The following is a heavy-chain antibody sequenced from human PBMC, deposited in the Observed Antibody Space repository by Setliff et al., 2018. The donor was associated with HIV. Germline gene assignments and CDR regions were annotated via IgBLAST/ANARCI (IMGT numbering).Heavy chain of an antibody. V-gene: IGHV3-43D*04. Sequence: PGGSLRLSCSGSGFSFGDYAMSWVRQAPGKGLEWVSLISWDGGSTYYADSVRGRFTISRDNSKNTLYLQMNSLRAEDTAVYYCAKNLYRSGWSPLDYWGQGTLVTVSS. CDR2: ISWDGGST. D-gene: IGHD6-13*01. J-gene: IGHJ4*02. CDR3: AKNLYRSGWSPLDY. CDR1: GFSFGDYA.